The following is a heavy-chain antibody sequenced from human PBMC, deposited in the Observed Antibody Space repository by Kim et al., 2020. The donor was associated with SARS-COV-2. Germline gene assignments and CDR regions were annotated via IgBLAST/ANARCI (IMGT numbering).Heavy chain of an antibody. V-gene: IGHV3-30*18. Sequence: GGSLRLSCAASGFTFSSYGMHWVRQAPGKGLEWVAVISYDGSNKYYADSVKGRFTISRDNSKNTLYLQMNSLRAEDTAVYYCAKDVGKVVREDAFDIWGQGTMVTVSS. CDR1: GFTFSSYG. J-gene: IGHJ3*02. CDR3: AKDVGKVVREDAFDI. CDR2: ISYDGSNK. D-gene: IGHD3-22*01.